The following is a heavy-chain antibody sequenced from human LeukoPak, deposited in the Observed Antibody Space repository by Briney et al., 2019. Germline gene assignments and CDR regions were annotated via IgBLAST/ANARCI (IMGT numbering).Heavy chain of an antibody. CDR1: GFTFSSYG. J-gene: IGHJ3*02. CDR2: ISGSGGST. CDR3: ARDVLYYYDSSGYYYVSNAFDI. Sequence: GGSLRLSCAASGFTFSSYGMSWVRQAPGKGLEWVSAISGSGGSTYYADSVKGRFTISRDNSKNTLYLQMNSLRAEDTAVYYCARDVLYYYDSSGYYYVSNAFDIWGQGTMVTVSS. V-gene: IGHV3-23*01. D-gene: IGHD3-22*01.